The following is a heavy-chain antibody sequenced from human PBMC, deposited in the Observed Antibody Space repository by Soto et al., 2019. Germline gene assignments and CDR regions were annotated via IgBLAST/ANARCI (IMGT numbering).Heavy chain of an antibody. CDR1: GGTFTSFP. V-gene: IGHV1-69*01. J-gene: IGHJ4*02. D-gene: IGHD3-10*01. CDR2: IIPTFDTT. Sequence: VQLVQSGAEVKKPGSSVKVSCKASGGTFTSFPFSWVRQAPGQGLEWMGGIIPTFDTTNYAQKFQGRITITADESTTTDYMDLSGLRSEDTAVYYCARESGDYGRPYFDYWGQGTLVTVSS. CDR3: ARESGDYGRPYFDY.